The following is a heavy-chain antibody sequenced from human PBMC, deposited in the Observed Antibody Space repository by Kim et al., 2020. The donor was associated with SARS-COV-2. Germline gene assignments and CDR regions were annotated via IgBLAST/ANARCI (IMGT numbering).Heavy chain of an antibody. CDR3: ARGRYDCLDY. Sequence: SETLSLTCAVYGGSFSGYYWSWIRQPPGKGLEWIGEINHSGSTNYNPSLKSRVTISVDTSKNQFSLKLSSVTAADTAVYYCARGRYDCLDYWGQGTLVTVSS. CDR2: INHSGST. CDR1: GGSFSGYY. J-gene: IGHJ4*02. D-gene: IGHD2-21*02. V-gene: IGHV4-34*01.